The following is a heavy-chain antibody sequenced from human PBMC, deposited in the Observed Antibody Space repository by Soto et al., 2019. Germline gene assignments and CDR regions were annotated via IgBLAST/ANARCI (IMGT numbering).Heavy chain of an antibody. CDR2: INHSGST. CDR1: GGSFSGYY. Sequence: ETLSLTCAVYGGSFSGYYWSWIRQPPGKGLEWIGEINHSGSTNYNPSLKSRVTISVDTSKNQFSLKLSSVTAADTAVYYCARRDGGVIVSYYFDYWGQGTLVTVSS. V-gene: IGHV4-34*01. CDR3: ARRDGGVIVSYYFDY. D-gene: IGHD3-16*02. J-gene: IGHJ4*02.